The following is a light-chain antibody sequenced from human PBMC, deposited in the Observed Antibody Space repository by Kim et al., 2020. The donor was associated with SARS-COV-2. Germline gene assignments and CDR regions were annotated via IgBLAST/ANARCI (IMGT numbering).Light chain of an antibody. CDR3: QSYDDSNRWV. J-gene: IGLJ3*02. Sequence: KTVTNSGTGSSGNNASNDEQWCQQRPGSAPTTVIYEDNERPSGVPDRFSGSIDSSSNSASLTISGLKTEDEADYYCQSYDDSNRWVFGGGTKLTVL. V-gene: IGLV6-57*02. CDR2: EDN. CDR1: SGNNASND.